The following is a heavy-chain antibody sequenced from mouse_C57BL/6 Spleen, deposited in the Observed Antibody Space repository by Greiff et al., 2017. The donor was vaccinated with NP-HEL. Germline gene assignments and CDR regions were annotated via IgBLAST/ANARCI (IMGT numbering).Heavy chain of an antibody. CDR2: INPNNGGT. CDR1: GYTFTDYN. J-gene: IGHJ1*03. V-gene: IGHV1-18*01. D-gene: IGHD1-1*01. Sequence: EVQLQQSGPELVKPGASVKIPCKASGYTFTDYNMDWVKQSHGKSLEWIGDINPNNGGTIYNQKFKGKATLTVDKSSSTAYMELRSLTSEDTAVYYCAREGSYYGSSHWYFDVWGTGTTVTVSS. CDR3: AREGSYYGSSHWYFDV.